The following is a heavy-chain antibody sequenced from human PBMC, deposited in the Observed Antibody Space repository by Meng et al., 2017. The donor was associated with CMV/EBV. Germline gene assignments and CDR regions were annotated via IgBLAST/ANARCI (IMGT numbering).Heavy chain of an antibody. D-gene: IGHD3-22*01. J-gene: IGHJ4*02. CDR2: ISPDASHQ. Sequence: GGSLRLSCAASGFTFNIYAMHWVRQAPGKGLDWVTLISPDASHQYYADSVKGRFSISRDNSKNTLYLQMNSLRAEDTAVYYCASDYYESGGYHPVEFDYWGQGTLVTVSS. CDR3: ASDYYESGGYHPVEFDY. CDR1: GFTFNIYA. V-gene: IGHV3-30*04.